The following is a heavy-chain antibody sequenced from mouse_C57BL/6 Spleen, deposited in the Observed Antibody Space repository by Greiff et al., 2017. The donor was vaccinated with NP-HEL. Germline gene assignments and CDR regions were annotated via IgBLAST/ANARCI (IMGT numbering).Heavy chain of an antibody. CDR3: ARHERSNLDY. CDR2: ISSGGSYT. D-gene: IGHD2-5*01. Sequence: EVQLVESGGDLVKPGGSLKLSCAASGFTFSSYGMSWVRQTPDKRLEWVATISSGGSYTYYPDSVKGRFTISRDNAKNTLYLQMSSLKSEDTAMYYCARHERSNLDYWGQGTTLTVSS. J-gene: IGHJ2*01. V-gene: IGHV5-6*01. CDR1: GFTFSSYG.